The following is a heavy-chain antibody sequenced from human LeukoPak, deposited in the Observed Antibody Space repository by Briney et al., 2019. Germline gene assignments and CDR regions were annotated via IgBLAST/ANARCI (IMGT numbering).Heavy chain of an antibody. CDR1: GFTFSSYA. CDR3: AVYGDLDAFDI. CDR2: ISYDGSNK. Sequence: PGGSLRLSCAASGFTFSSYAMHWVRQAPGKGLEWVAVISYDGSNKYYADSVKGRFTISRDNSKNTLYLQMNSLRAEDTAVYYCAVYGDLDAFDIWGQGTMVTVSS. V-gene: IGHV3-30-3*01. J-gene: IGHJ3*02. D-gene: IGHD4-17*01.